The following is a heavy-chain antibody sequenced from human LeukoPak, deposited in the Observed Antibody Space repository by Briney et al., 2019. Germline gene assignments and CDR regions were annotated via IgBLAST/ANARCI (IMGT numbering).Heavy chain of an antibody. CDR3: ARVFCTGGSCYGPFDY. D-gene: IGHD2-15*01. CDR1: VFTFSTSG. V-gene: IGHV3-33*01. Sequence: AGGSLRLSCAASVFTFSTSGIHWVRQAPGKGLEWVAVIWSDGSKEYYADSVKGRFSISRDNSRNTVYVQMNSLRAEDTAMYYCARVFCTGGSCYGPFDYWGQGTLVTVSS. J-gene: IGHJ4*02. CDR2: IWSDGSKE.